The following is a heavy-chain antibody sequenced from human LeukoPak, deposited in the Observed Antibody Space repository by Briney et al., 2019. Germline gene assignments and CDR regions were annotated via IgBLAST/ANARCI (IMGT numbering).Heavy chain of an antibody. D-gene: IGHD3-22*01. CDR1: GFTFSSYA. V-gene: IGHV3-23*01. CDR2: ISGSGGST. CDR3: AKVSYYDSSGYSDY. Sequence: GGSLRLSCAASGFTFSSYAMSWVRQAPGKGLEWVSAISGSGGSTYYADSVKGRFTISRDNSKNTLYLQMNSLRAEDTAVCYCAKVSYYDSSGYSDYWGQGTLVTVSS. J-gene: IGHJ4*02.